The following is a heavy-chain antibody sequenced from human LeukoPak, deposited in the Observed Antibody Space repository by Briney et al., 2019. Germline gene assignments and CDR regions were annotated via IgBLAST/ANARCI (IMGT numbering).Heavy chain of an antibody. Sequence: ASVKVSCKASGGTFSSYAISWVRQAPGQGLEWMGWISAYNGNTNYAQKLQGRVTMTTDTSTSTAYMEPRSLRSDDTAVYYCAREFYYDSSGYYSLRGFDPWGQGTLVTVSS. CDR1: GGTFSSYA. CDR2: ISAYNGNT. CDR3: AREFYYDSSGYYSLRGFDP. J-gene: IGHJ5*02. D-gene: IGHD3-22*01. V-gene: IGHV1-18*01.